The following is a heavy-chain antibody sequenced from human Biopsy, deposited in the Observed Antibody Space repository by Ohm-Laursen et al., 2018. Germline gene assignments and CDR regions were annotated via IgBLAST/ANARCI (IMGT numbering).Heavy chain of an antibody. CDR3: ARNTGWYGDLYYFDY. CDR1: GYTSTSYY. J-gene: IGHJ4*02. D-gene: IGHD6-19*01. Sequence: ASVKASCTASGYTSTSYYTHSVRQAPGQGLEWMGMINPSGSTTSYPQIFQGRVTMTRDTSKSTVYMELSSLRSADTAVYFCARNTGWYGDLYYFDYWGQGTLVTVSS. CDR2: INPSGSTT. V-gene: IGHV1-46*01.